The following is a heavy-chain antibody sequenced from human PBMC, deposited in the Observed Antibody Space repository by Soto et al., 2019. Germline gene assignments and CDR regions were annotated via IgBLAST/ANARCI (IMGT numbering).Heavy chain of an antibody. CDR2: IYYSGST. CDR3: ARADSSSWRKPYYFDY. CDR1: GGSLSSFY. Sequence: SETMSLTCTVSGGSLSSFYWSWLRQPPGKGLEWIGYIYYSGSTNYNPSLKSRVTISVDTSKNQFSLKLSSVTAADTAVYYCARADSSSWRKPYYFDYWGQGTLVTVSS. J-gene: IGHJ4*02. D-gene: IGHD6-13*01. V-gene: IGHV4-59*01.